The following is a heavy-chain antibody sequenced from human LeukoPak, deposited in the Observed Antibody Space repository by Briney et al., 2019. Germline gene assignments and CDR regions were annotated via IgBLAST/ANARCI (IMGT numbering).Heavy chain of an antibody. Sequence: PSETLSLTCAVYGGSFSGYYCSWIRQPPGKGLEWIGEINHSGSTNYNPSLKSRVTISVDTSKNQFSLKLSSVTAADTAVYYCARGRIAAAYYDYWGQGTLVTVSS. CDR3: ARGRIAAAYYDY. D-gene: IGHD6-13*01. J-gene: IGHJ4*02. CDR1: GGSFSGYY. V-gene: IGHV4-34*01. CDR2: INHSGST.